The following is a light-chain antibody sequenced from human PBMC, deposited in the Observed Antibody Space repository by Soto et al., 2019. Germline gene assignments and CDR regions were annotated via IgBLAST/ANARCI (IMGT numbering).Light chain of an antibody. CDR2: RTS. J-gene: IGKJ4*01. V-gene: IGKV3-20*01. CDR1: QSVGSSF. Sequence: EIVLTQSPDTLSLSPGERATLSCRASQSVGSSFLAWYQQKPGQAPRLLIYRTSTRATGIPDRFTGSGSGTDFTLTISRLEPEGFAVYYCQQYENSPLTFGGGTKVEIK. CDR3: QQYENSPLT.